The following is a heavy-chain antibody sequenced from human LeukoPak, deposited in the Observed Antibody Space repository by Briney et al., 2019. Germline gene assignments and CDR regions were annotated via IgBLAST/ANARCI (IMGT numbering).Heavy chain of an antibody. D-gene: IGHD3-3*01. CDR1: GYIFTSYW. Sequence: GESLKISCQGSGYIFTSYWIAWVRQMPGKGLEWMGIIFPGDSDTRYSPSFQGQVTISASKSITTAYLEWSSLKASDTAMYYRARRSDLLSGRDAFDIWGQGTMVTVSS. J-gene: IGHJ3*02. CDR2: IFPGDSDT. CDR3: ARRSDLLSGRDAFDI. V-gene: IGHV5-51*01.